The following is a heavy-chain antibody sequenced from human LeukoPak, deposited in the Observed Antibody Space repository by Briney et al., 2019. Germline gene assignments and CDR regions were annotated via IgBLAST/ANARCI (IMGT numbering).Heavy chain of an antibody. J-gene: IGHJ4*02. CDR2: ISGSGGST. CDR1: GFSFSDYY. D-gene: IGHD2-2*01. Sequence: GGSLRLSCAASGFSFSDYYMSWVRQAPGKGLEWVSGISGSGGSTYYADSVRGRFTISRDNSKDTLYLQVSSLRAEDTAVYYCAKGVYSTSWWSVDYWGQGTLVTVSS. V-gene: IGHV3-23*01. CDR3: AKGVYSTSWWSVDY.